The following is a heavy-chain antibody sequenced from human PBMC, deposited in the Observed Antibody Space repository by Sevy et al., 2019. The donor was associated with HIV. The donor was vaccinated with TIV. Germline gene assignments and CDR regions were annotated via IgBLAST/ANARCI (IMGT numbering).Heavy chain of an antibody. CDR1: GFSLNSYW. D-gene: IGHD6-13*01. J-gene: IGHJ4*02. V-gene: IGHV3-7*01. Sequence: GRSLRISCAASGFSLNSYWMSWVRQAPGKGLEWVANIKQDGSVKYYVDSVKGRFTISRDNARNLLYLQMNSLRAEDTALYYCVRAIAADGSFWGQGTLVTVSS. CDR2: IKQDGSVK. CDR3: VRAIAADGSF.